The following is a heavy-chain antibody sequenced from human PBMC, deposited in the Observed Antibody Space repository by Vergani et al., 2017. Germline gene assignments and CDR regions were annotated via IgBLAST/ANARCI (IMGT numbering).Heavy chain of an antibody. CDR1: GFTFSSYA. CDR2: ISYDGSNK. D-gene: IGHD3-16*01. Sequence: QVQLVESGGGVVQPGRSLRLSCAASGFTFSSYAMHWVRQAPGKGLEWVAVISYDGSNKYYADSVKGRFTISRDNSKNTLYLQMNSLRAEDTAVYYCARVRGARGAFDYWGQGTLVTVSS. J-gene: IGHJ4*02. V-gene: IGHV3-30-3*01. CDR3: ARVRGARGAFDY.